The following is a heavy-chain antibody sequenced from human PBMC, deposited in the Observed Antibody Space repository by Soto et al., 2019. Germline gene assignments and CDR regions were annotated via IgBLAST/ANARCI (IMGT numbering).Heavy chain of an antibody. CDR2: IWYDGSNK. D-gene: IGHD5-12*01. V-gene: IGHV3-33*01. CDR3: ARDRNRDGYNSYFDY. CDR1: GVTFSSYG. J-gene: IGHJ4*02. Sequence: QVQLVEPGGGVVQPGRSLRLSCAASGVTFSSYGMHWVRQAPGKGLEWVAVIWYDGSNKYYADYVKGRFHIYRDNSKNTRYLQMNSLRAEDTAVYYCARDRNRDGYNSYFDYWGQGTLVTVSS.